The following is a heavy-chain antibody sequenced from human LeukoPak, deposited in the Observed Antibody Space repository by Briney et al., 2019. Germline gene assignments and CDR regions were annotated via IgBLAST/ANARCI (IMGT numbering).Heavy chain of an antibody. CDR3: ARSTDYGGNFFDY. Sequence: SETLSLTCAVYGGSFSGYYWNLIRQPPGKGLEWIGEINHSGSTKYNPSLKSRVNISIDTSKNQFSLKLSSVTAADTAVYYCARSTDYGGNFFDYWGQGTLVTVSS. J-gene: IGHJ4*02. V-gene: IGHV4-34*01. CDR1: GGSFSGYY. D-gene: IGHD4-23*01. CDR2: INHSGST.